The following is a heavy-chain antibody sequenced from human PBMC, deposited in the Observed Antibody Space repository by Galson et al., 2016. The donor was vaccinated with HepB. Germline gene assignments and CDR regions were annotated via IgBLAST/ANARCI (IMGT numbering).Heavy chain of an antibody. J-gene: IGHJ3*02. V-gene: IGHV3-33*01. Sequence: SLRLSCAVSGFTFSTYGMHWVRQAPGKGLEWVAIVWHDGTLQYYAKSVKGRFTISRDNSKNLLFLQMNSLRGEDTAVHHCARGRYGSDGFDSWGQGTMVTV. CDR2: VWHDGTLQ. CDR1: GFTFSTYG. D-gene: IGHD3-10*01. CDR3: ARGRYGSDGFDS.